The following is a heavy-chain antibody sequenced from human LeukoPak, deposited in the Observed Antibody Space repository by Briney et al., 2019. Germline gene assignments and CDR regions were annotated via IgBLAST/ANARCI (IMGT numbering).Heavy chain of an antibody. CDR3: ARHYFESTDSYSFDY. CDR1: GGSISNYY. Sequence: SETLSLTCTVSGGSISNYYWSWIRQPPGKGLEWIGYIYNSGSTNCNPSLKSRVTISLDTSKNQFSLKLTSVTAADTAVYYCARHYFESTDSYSFDYWGQATLVTVSS. CDR2: IYNSGST. J-gene: IGHJ4*02. V-gene: IGHV4-59*01. D-gene: IGHD3-9*01.